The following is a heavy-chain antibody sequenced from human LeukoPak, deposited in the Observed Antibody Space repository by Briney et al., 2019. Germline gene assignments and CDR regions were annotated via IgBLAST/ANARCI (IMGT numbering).Heavy chain of an antibody. J-gene: IGHJ3*02. V-gene: IGHV1-18*01. D-gene: IGHD1-26*01. CDR1: GYTFTSYG. Sequence: ASVKVSCKASGYTFTSYGISWLRQAPGQGLEWMGWISTYNGHTNYAQKLQGRVTMTTDTSTSTAYMELRSLRSDDTAVYYCARGGRWELPRPYAFDIWGQGTMVTVSS. CDR3: ARGGRWELPRPYAFDI. CDR2: ISTYNGHT.